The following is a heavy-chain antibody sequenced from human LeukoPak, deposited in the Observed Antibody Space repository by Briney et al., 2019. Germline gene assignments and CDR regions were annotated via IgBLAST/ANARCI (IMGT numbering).Heavy chain of an antibody. D-gene: IGHD4-17*01. CDR1: GYTFTGYY. CDR3: ARGINYGDYPTPFDY. J-gene: IGHJ4*02. CDR2: INPNSGGT. V-gene: IGHV1-2*02. Sequence: ASVKVSCKASGYTFTGYYMHWVRQAPGQGLEWMGWINPNSGGTNYAQKFQGRVTMTRDTSISTAYMELSRLRSDDTAVYYCARGINYGDYPTPFDYWGQGTLVTVSS.